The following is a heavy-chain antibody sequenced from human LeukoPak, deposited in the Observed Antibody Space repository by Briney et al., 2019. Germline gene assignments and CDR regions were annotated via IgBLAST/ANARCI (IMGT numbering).Heavy chain of an antibody. CDR1: GFTFSSYA. Sequence: GGSLRLSCAASGFTFSSYAKTWVRQAPGKGLEWVSSISGSGGSTYYADSAKGRFTISRDNSKNTLYLQMNSLRAEETAVYYCAKDLVTGSLDYWGQGTLVTVSS. CDR2: ISGSGGST. D-gene: IGHD3-10*01. CDR3: AKDLVTGSLDY. V-gene: IGHV3-23*01. J-gene: IGHJ4*02.